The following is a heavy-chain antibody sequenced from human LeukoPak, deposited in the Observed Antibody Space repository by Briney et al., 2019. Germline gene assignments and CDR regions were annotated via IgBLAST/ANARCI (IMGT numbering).Heavy chain of an antibody. D-gene: IGHD3-10*01. J-gene: IGHJ4*02. CDR1: GFTFDDYA. V-gene: IGHV3-9*01. CDR3: AKDLYGSGSYSAAFDY. CDR2: ISWNSGSI. Sequence: GGSLRLSCAASGFTFDDYAMHWVRQAPGKGLEWVSGISWNSGSIGYADSVKGRFTISRDNAKNSLYLQMNSLRAEDTALYYCAKDLYGSGSYSAAFDYWGQGTLVTVSS.